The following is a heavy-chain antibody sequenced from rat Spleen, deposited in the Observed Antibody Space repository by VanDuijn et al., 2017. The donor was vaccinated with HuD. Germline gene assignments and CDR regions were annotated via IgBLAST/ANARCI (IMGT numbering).Heavy chain of an antibody. J-gene: IGHJ2*01. Sequence: QVQLKESGPGLVQPSQTLSLTCTVSGFSLTTYHVSWVRQPPGKGLEWIAAISSGGKTYYNSVLKSRLSISRDTSKSQVFLKMNNLQTEDTAIYFCTREGFSDTFFDFWGQGVMVTVSS. CDR1: GFSLTTYH. CDR2: ISSGGKT. CDR3: TREGFSDTFFDF. D-gene: IGHD4-1*01. V-gene: IGHV2-6*01.